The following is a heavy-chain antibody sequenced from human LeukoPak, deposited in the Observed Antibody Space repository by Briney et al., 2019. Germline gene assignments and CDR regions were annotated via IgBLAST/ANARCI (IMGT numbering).Heavy chain of an antibody. CDR3: ARDPWRDVVPAALSYYYYYGMDV. CDR1: GYTFTSYG. D-gene: IGHD2-2*01. J-gene: IGHJ6*02. V-gene: IGHV1-18*01. Sequence: GASVKVSCKASGYTFTSYGISWVRQAPGQGLEWMGWISAYNGNTNYAQKLQGRVTMTTDTSTSTAYMELRSLRSDDTAVYYCARDPWRDVVPAALSYYYYYGMDVWGQGTTVTVSS. CDR2: ISAYNGNT.